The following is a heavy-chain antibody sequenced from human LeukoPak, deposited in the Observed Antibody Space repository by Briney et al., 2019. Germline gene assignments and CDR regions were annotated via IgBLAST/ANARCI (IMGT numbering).Heavy chain of an antibody. D-gene: IGHD4-11*01. CDR3: ARDRGYSNYAGGWYYYYGMDV. CDR2: ISSSSSYV. J-gene: IGHJ6*02. Sequence: GGSLRLSCAASGFTFSSYSMNWVRQAPGKGLEWVSSISSSSSYVYYADSVKGRFTISRDNAKNSLYLQMNSLRAEDTAVYYCARDRGYSNYAGGWYYYYGMDVWGQGTTVTVSS. CDR1: GFTFSSYS. V-gene: IGHV3-21*01.